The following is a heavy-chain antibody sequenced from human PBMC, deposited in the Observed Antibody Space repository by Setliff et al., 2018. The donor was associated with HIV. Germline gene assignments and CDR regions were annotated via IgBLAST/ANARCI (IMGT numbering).Heavy chain of an antibody. J-gene: IGHJ6*03. CDR3: ARGGADYDYVWGSYPQYYYYMDV. Sequence: ASVKVSCKASGGTLSSYAISWVRQAPGQGLEWMGGIIPIFGTANYAQKFQGRVTITTDESTSTAYMELSSLRSEDTAVYYCARGGADYDYVWGSYPQYYYYMDVWGKGTTVTVSS. D-gene: IGHD3-16*02. V-gene: IGHV1-69*05. CDR1: GGTLSSYA. CDR2: IIPIFGTA.